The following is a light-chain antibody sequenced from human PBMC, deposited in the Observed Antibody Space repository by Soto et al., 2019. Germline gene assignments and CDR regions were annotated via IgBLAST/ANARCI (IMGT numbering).Light chain of an antibody. J-gene: IGKJ5*01. CDR2: GAS. Sequence: EIVMTHSPATLSVSPWEIATLSCRASQSVSNNYLAWYQQKPGQAPRLLIYGASNRATGIPDRFSGSGSGTDFTLTISSLEPEDFAVYYCQQRSNWPPITFGQGTRLEIK. V-gene: IGKV3D-20*02. CDR3: QQRSNWPPIT. CDR1: QSVSNNY.